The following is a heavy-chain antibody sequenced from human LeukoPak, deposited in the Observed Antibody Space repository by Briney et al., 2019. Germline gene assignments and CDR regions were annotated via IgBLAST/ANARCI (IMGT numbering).Heavy chain of an antibody. J-gene: IGHJ5*02. CDR3: ARGRRFDP. CDR1: GYTFTVYY. Sequence: GASVTVSFTASGYTFTVYYMHWVRQAPGQGLEWMGWINPNSGGTNYAQKFQGRVTMTRDTSISTAYMELNRLRSDDTAVYYCARGRRFDPWGQGTLVTVSS. CDR2: INPNSGGT. V-gene: IGHV1-2*02.